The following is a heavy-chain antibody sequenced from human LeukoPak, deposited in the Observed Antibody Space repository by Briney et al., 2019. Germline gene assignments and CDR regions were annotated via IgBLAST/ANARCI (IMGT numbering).Heavy chain of an antibody. CDR2: TYYRSKWYN. CDR1: GDSVSSNSAA. V-gene: IGHV6-1*01. CDR3: TRAAAAAGNPSYFDY. D-gene: IGHD6-13*01. Sequence: SQTLSLTCAISGDSVSSNSAAWNWIRQSPSRGLEWLGRTYYRSKWYNDYAVSVKSRITINPDTSKNQFSLQLNSVTPEDTAVYYCTRAAAAAGNPSYFDYWGQGTLVTVSS. J-gene: IGHJ4*02.